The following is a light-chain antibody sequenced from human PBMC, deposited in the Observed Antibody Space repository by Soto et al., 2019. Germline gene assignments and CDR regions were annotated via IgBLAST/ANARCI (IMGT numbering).Light chain of an antibody. J-gene: IGLJ1*01. CDR3: CSNAGSLAV. CDR2: DVS. CDR1: SSDVGAYNY. Sequence: QSALTQPPSVSGSPGQSVTISCTGTSSDVGAYNYVAWYQQHPGKAPKVMIYDVSKRPSGVPDRFSGSKSGNTASLTISGLQAEDEADYYCCSNAGSLAVFGTGTKVTVL. V-gene: IGLV2-11*01.